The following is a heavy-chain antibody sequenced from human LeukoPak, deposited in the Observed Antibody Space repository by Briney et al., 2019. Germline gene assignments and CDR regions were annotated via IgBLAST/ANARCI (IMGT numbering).Heavy chain of an antibody. CDR2: SSAGNGNT. Sequence: ASVKVSCKASGYTFTSYALHWVRQAPGQSLEWMGWSSAGNGNTKYSQEFQGRVTITRDTSASTAYMELSSLTSEDTAVYYCARGGYSGYDLDYWGQGTLVTVSS. V-gene: IGHV1-3*02. CDR1: GYTFTSYA. J-gene: IGHJ4*02. D-gene: IGHD5-12*01. CDR3: ARGGYSGYDLDY.